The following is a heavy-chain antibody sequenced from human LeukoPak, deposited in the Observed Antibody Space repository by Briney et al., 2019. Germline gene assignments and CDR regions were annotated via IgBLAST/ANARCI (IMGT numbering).Heavy chain of an antibody. J-gene: IGHJ6*02. CDR3: ARDLGRTYYYGSGSYYKKPDYYYYYGMDV. CDR1: GFTFSSYA. Sequence: GGSLRLSCAASGFTFSSYAMHWVRQAPGKGLEWVAVISYDGSNKYYADSVKGRFTISRDNSKNTLYLQMNSLRAEDTAVYYCARDLGRTYYYGSGSYYKKPDYYYYYGMDVWGQGTTVTVSS. D-gene: IGHD3-10*01. V-gene: IGHV3-30-3*01. CDR2: ISYDGSNK.